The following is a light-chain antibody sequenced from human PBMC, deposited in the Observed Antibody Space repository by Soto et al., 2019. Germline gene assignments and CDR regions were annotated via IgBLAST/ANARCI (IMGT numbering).Light chain of an antibody. Sequence: DIVLTQSPATLSLSPGERATLSCRASQSISDTLAWYQQKPGQAPRLLIYGASTRATGIPARFSGSGSGTEFTLTISSLQSEDSAVYFCQQYDNWPPRYTFGQGNKVDIK. V-gene: IGKV3-15*01. CDR2: GAS. CDR3: QQYDNWPPRYT. CDR1: QSISDT. J-gene: IGKJ2*01.